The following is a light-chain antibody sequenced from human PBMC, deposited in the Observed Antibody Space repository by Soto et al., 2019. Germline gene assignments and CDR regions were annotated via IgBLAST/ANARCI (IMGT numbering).Light chain of an antibody. V-gene: IGKV3-20*01. CDR2: GAS. CDR1: QSVSSTY. J-gene: IGKJ1*01. CDR3: QQYGISPPWT. Sequence: EIVLTQSPGTLSLSPGERATLSCRASQSVSSTYLAWFQQKPGQAPRLLIYGASSRATGIPDRFSGSGSGTDFTRTISRLEPEDFPVYYCQQYGISPPWTFGQGTKVEIK.